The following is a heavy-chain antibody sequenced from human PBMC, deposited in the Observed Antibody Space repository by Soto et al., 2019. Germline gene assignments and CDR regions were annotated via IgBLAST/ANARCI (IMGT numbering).Heavy chain of an antibody. CDR3: ARDGAVADTPNFDH. Sequence: ASVKVSCKASGYTFTRYAMHWVRQAPGQRLEWMGWINAGNGNTKYSQKFQGRVTITRDTSASTAYMELSSLTSEDTALYYCARDGAVADTPNFDHWGQGTLVTVSS. CDR2: INAGNGNT. J-gene: IGHJ4*02. V-gene: IGHV1-3*01. D-gene: IGHD6-19*01. CDR1: GYTFTRYA.